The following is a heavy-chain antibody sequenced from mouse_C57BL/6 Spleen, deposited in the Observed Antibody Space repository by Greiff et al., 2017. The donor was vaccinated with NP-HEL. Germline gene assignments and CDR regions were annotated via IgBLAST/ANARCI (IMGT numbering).Heavy chain of an antibody. CDR1: GYTFTDYE. D-gene: IGHD1-1*01. Sequence: QVQLQQSGAELVRPGASVTLSCKASGYTFTDYEMHWVKQTPVHGLEWIGAIDPETGGTAYNQKLKGKPILTADNSSSTAYMELRSLTSEDSAVYYCTRRGTTVVASPSLDYWGQGTTLTVSS. CDR2: IDPETGGT. V-gene: IGHV1-15*01. J-gene: IGHJ2*01. CDR3: TRRGTTVVASPSLDY.